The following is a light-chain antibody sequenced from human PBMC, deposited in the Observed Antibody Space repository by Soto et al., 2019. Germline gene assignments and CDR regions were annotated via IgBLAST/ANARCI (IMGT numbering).Light chain of an antibody. CDR2: DAS. V-gene: IGKV3-20*01. J-gene: IGKJ4*01. CDR1: QTDRNNN. CDR3: QQFSSYPLT. Sequence: VMAQSPGPLSLSPWERATLSCRSSQTDRNNNLAWYQQKPGQAPTLLIYDASSRATDIPDRFSGGGSGTDFTLTISRLEPEDFAVYYCQQFSSYPLTFGRGTKVEIK.